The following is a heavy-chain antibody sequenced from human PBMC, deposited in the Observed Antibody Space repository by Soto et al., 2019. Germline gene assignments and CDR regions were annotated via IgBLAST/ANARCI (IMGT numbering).Heavy chain of an antibody. D-gene: IGHD6-6*01. CDR3: ARRSGIAARNYYYGMDV. CDR2: ISSSSYI. J-gene: IGHJ6*02. Sequence: WGFLRLSCAASGFTFSSYSMNWVRQAPGKGLEWVSSISSSSYIYYADSVKGRFTISRDNAKNSLYLQMNSLRAEDTAVYYCARRSGIAARNYYYGMDVWGQGTTVTVSS. CDR1: GFTFSSYS. V-gene: IGHV3-21*01.